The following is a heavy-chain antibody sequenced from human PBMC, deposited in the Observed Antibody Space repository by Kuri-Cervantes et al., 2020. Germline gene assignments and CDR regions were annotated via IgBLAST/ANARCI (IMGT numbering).Heavy chain of an antibody. Sequence: SQTLSLTCAVSGGSISSGGYSWSWIRQPPGKGLEWIGYIYHSGSTYYNPSLKSRVTISVDTSKNQFSLKLSSVTAADTAVYYCARSYYYGSGPLGMDVWGQGTTVTVSS. D-gene: IGHD3-10*01. CDR2: IYHSGST. V-gene: IGHV4-30-2*05. CDR1: GGSISSGGYS. J-gene: IGHJ6*02. CDR3: ARSYYYGSGPLGMDV.